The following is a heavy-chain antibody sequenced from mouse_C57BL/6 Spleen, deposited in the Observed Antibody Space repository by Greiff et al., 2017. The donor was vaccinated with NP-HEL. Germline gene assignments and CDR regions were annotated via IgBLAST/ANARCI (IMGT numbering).Heavy chain of an antibody. CDR1: GYAFSSYW. CDR3: ARMDYGTPRQL. CDR2: IYPGDGDT. D-gene: IGHD1-1*01. V-gene: IGHV1-80*01. J-gene: IGHJ2*01. Sequence: VQLQQSGAELVKPGASVKISCKASGYAFSSYWMNWVKQRPGKGLEWIGQIYPGDGDTNYNGKFKGKATLTADKSSSTAYMQLSSLTSEDSAVYFCARMDYGTPRQLWGQGTTLTVSS.